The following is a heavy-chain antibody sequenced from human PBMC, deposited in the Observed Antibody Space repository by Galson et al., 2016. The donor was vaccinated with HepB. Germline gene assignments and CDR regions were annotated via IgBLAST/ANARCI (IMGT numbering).Heavy chain of an antibody. CDR1: GFAFSSHW. CDR2: INQDGTET. J-gene: IGHJ6*02. V-gene: IGHV3-7*01. Sequence: SLRLSCAASGFAFSSHWMTWVRQAPGKGLEWVADINQDGTETYYVDSLKGRFTISRDNAKNSLYLQMNSLRAEDTAVYFCARAGSGTSKYYYFYGMDVWGQGTTVTVSS. CDR3: ARAGSGTSKYYYFYGMDV. D-gene: IGHD3-10*01.